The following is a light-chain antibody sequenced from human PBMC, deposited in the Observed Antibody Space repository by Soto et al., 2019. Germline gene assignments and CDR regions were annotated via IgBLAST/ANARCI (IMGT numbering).Light chain of an antibody. J-gene: IGKJ5*01. Sequence: VFTHYPGTLHLSPGERATLSCRASQSFSSTYLAWYQQKPGQAPRLLIYGASSRATGIPDRFSGGGSGTDFSLTISRLDPEDFAVYYCQQYNSSPITFGRGTRLEIK. CDR2: GAS. CDR3: QQYNSSPIT. V-gene: IGKV3-20*01. CDR1: QSFSSTY.